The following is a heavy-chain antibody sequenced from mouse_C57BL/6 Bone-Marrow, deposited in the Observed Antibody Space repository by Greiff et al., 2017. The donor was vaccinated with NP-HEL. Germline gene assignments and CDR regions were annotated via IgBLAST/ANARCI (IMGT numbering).Heavy chain of an antibody. CDR1: GYTFTDYY. Sequence: QVQLQQSGPELVKPGASVKISCKASGYTFTDYYINWVKQRPGQGLEWIGWIFPGSGSTYYNEKFKGKATLTVDKSSSTAYMLLSSLTSEDSAVYFCARSDYYGSSAWFAYWGQGTLVTVSA. CDR2: IFPGSGST. V-gene: IGHV1-75*01. CDR3: ARSDYYGSSAWFAY. D-gene: IGHD1-1*01. J-gene: IGHJ3*01.